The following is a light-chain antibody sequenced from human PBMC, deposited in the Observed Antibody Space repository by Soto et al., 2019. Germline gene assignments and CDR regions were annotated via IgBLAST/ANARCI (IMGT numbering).Light chain of an antibody. V-gene: IGKV1-33*01. Sequence: DIQMTQSPSSLSASVGDRVTIACQANQDIGNYLNWYQQKPGKAPRLLIYDASNLEIVVPSRCSGSGSGTDFTFTISNLQPEDIATYYCQHYDTLPPYTFGQGTKVELK. J-gene: IGKJ2*01. CDR2: DAS. CDR3: QHYDTLPPYT. CDR1: QDIGNY.